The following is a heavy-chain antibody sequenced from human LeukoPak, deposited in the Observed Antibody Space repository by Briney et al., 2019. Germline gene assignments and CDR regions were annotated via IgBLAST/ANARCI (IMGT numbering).Heavy chain of an antibody. CDR3: AKGSRTQGSYFDY. J-gene: IGHJ4*02. V-gene: IGHV3-23*01. Sequence: GGSLRLSCAASGFTFSNYAMSWVRQAPGKGLEWVSTVSGSGDNTYSADSVKGQFTISRDNSKNTLFLQMNSLRDEDTAVYYCAKGSRTQGSYFDYWGQGTLVTVSS. D-gene: IGHD3/OR15-3a*01. CDR2: VSGSGDNT. CDR1: GFTFSNYA.